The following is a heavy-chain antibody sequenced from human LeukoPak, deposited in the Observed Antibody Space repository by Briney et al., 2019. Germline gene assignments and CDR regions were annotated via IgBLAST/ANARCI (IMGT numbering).Heavy chain of an antibody. CDR2: ISAYNGNT. Sequence: ASVKVSCKASGYTFTSYGISWVRQAPGQGLEWMGWISAYNGNTNYAQKFQGRVTMTEDTSTDTAYMELSSLRSEDTAVYYCATGSRITMVRGVIIYHWFDPWGQGTLVTVSS. CDR3: ATGSRITMVRGVIIYHWFDP. D-gene: IGHD3-10*01. J-gene: IGHJ5*02. V-gene: IGHV1-18*01. CDR1: GYTFTSYG.